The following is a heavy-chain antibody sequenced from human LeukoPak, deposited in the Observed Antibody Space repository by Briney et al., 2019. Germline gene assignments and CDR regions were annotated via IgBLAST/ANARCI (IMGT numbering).Heavy chain of an antibody. CDR1: GFAFGHYT. J-gene: IGHJ6*03. CDR3: ARDKMITFGGVSYYYYYMDV. Sequence: GGSLRLSCAASGFAFGHYTMHWVRQAPGKGLEWVSLISWDGGNTYYVDSVKGRFTISRDNNKNSLYLQMNSLRAEDTALYYCARDKMITFGGVSYYYYYMDVWGKGTTVTVSS. CDR2: ISWDGGNT. D-gene: IGHD3-16*01. V-gene: IGHV3-43*01.